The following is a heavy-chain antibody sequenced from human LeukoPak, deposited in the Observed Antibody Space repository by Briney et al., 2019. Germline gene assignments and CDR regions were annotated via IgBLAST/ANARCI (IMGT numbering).Heavy chain of an antibody. V-gene: IGHV3-21*01. J-gene: IGHJ4*02. CDR1: GFTFSSYS. CDR2: ISSGSSYL. Sequence: GGSLRLSCAASGFTFSSYSMNWVRQAPGKGLEWVSSISSGSSYLSYADSLKGRFTISRDNAKNSLYLQMNSLRAEDTAVYYCARDCGGDCYSENWGQGTLVTVSS. D-gene: IGHD2-21*02. CDR3: ARDCGGDCYSEN.